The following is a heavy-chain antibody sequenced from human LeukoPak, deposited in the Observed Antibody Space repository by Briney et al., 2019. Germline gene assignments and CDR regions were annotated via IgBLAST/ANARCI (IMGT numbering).Heavy chain of an antibody. J-gene: IGHJ4*02. CDR2: ISSSSSYI. V-gene: IGHV3-21*01. Sequence: PGGSLRLSCAASGFTFSSYSMNWVRRAPGKGLEWVSSISSSSSYIYYADSVKGRFTISRDNAKNSLYLQMNSLRAEDTAVYYCARDPPDTAMALFDYWGQGTLVTVSS. CDR3: ARDPPDTAMALFDY. D-gene: IGHD5-18*01. CDR1: GFTFSSYS.